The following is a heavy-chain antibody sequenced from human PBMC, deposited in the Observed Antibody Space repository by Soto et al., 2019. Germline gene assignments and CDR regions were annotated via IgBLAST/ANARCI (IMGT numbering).Heavy chain of an antibody. CDR3: ARVRGCSGGTCYPFDY. D-gene: IGHD2-15*01. V-gene: IGHV5-51*01. CDR1: GYRFTNNW. CDR2: IYPGDSET. J-gene: IGHJ4*02. Sequence: PGESLKISCKGSGYRFTNNWIGWVRQMPGKGLEWMGIIYPGDSETRISPSFQGQVTISADKSINTAYLQWSSLRASDTAIYYCARVRGCSGGTCYPFDYWGQGTLVTVSS.